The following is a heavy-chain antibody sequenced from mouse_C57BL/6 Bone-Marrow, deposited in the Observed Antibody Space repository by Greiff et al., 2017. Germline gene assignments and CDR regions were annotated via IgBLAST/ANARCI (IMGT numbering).Heavy chain of an antibody. J-gene: IGHJ3*01. CDR1: GFNIKDYY. V-gene: IGHV14-2*01. D-gene: IGHD2-5*01. CDR3: APYYSNAWFAY. Sequence: EVQVVESGAELVKPGASVKLSCTASGFNIKDYYMHWVKQRTEQGLEWIGRIDPEDGETKYAPKFQGKATITADTSSNTAFLQLSSLSSEDTAVYYCAPYYSNAWFAYWGQGTLVTVSA. CDR2: IDPEDGET.